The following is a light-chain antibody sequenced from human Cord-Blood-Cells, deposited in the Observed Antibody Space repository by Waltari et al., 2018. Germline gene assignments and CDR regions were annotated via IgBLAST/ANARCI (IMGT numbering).Light chain of an antibody. CDR3: AAWDDSLNGVV. Sequence: PPSASGTPGQRVTISCSGSSSNIGSNTVNWYQQLPGTAPKLLIYSNNQRPSGVPDRFSGSKSGTSASLAISGIQSEDEADYYCAAWDDSLNGVVFGGGTKLTVL. CDR2: SNN. J-gene: IGLJ2*01. CDR1: SSNIGSNT. V-gene: IGLV1-44*01.